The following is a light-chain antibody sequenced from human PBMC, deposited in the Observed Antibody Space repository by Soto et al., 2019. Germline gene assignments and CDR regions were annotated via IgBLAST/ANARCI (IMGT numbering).Light chain of an antibody. V-gene: IGKV4-1*01. J-gene: IGKJ1*01. CDR2: WAS. Sequence: DIVMTQSPDSLAVSLGERATINCKSSQSVLFSPNNKNYLAWYQQKPGQPPKLLIYWASTRESGVPDRFSGSGSGTDFTLTISSLQAEDVAFYYWQQYHSAPRTFGQGTKVEIK. CDR3: QQYHSAPRT. CDR1: QSVLFSPNNKNY.